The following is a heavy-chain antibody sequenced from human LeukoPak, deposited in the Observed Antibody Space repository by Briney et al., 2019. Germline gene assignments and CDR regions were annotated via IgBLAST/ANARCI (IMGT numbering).Heavy chain of an antibody. V-gene: IGHV3-74*01. CDR3: ARGAKWAYYFDY. CDR2: INGDESST. J-gene: IGHJ4*02. D-gene: IGHD1-26*01. Sequence: GGSLRLSCAASAFTFSTYWMHWVRQIPGEGLAWVSRINGDESSTNYADSVKGRFTISRDNAKDTLYLHLNSLTAEDTAVYYCARGAKWAYYFDYWGQGTLVTVSS. CDR1: AFTFSTYW.